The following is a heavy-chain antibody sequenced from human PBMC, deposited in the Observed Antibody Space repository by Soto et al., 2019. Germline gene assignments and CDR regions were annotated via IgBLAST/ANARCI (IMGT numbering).Heavy chain of an antibody. CDR3: ARILAYCGGDCYFFDY. D-gene: IGHD2-21*02. CDR2: IYYSGST. Sequence: QLQLQESGPGLVKPSETLSLTCTVSGGSISSSSYYWGWIRQPPGKGLEWIGSIYYSGSTYYNPSFKSRVTISVDTSKNQFSLKLSSVTAADTAVYYCARILAYCGGDCYFFDYWGQGTLVTVSS. J-gene: IGHJ4*02. V-gene: IGHV4-39*01. CDR1: GGSISSSSYY.